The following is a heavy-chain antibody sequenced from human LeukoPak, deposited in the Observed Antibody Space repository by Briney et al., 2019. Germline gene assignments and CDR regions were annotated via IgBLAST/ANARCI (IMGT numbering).Heavy chain of an antibody. CDR1: GGSISSYY. CDR2: IYYSGGT. J-gene: IGHJ4*02. Sequence: PSETLSLTCTVSGGSISSYYWSWIRQPPGKGLEWIGYIYYSGGTNYNPSLKSRVTISVDTSKNQFSLKLSSVTAADTAVYYCARSGYYFDYWGQGTLVTVSS. V-gene: IGHV4-59*01. D-gene: IGHD3-22*01. CDR3: ARSGYYFDY.